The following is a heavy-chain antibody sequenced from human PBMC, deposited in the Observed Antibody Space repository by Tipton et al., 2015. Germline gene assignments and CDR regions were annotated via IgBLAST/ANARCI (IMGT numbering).Heavy chain of an antibody. CDR1: GDSISSSNW. Sequence: TLSLTCSVSGDSISSSNWWSWVRQPPGKGLEWIGEIHHGGSTNYNPSLKSRVTMSVDTSKNQFSLHLSSVTAADTAVYYCAREVWYYDSSGYDYWGQGTLATVSS. D-gene: IGHD3-22*01. V-gene: IGHV4-4*02. J-gene: IGHJ4*02. CDR2: IHHGGST. CDR3: AREVWYYDSSGYDY.